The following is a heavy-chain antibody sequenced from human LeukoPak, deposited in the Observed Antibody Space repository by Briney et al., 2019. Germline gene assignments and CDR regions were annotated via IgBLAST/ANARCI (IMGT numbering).Heavy chain of an antibody. CDR2: ISGDGRDK. V-gene: IGHV3-7*01. CDR3: ARGVDSAIDW. D-gene: IGHD3-9*01. J-gene: IGHJ4*02. Sequence: PGGSLRLSCAASGFTFSSYWMNWVRQAPGKGLEWVANISGDGRDKYYVGSVRGRFTISRDNADNALYLQMNSLRGDDTALYYCARGVDSAIDWWGQGTLVTVSS. CDR1: GFTFSSYW.